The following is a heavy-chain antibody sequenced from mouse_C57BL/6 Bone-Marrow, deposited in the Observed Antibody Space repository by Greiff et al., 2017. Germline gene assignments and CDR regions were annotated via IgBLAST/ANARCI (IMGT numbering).Heavy chain of an antibody. CDR1: GYTFTSYW. CDR2: IDPNSGGT. CDR3: ARRFFLGLREYFDY. D-gene: IGHD2-4*01. Sequence: QVQLQQPGAELVKPGASVKLSCKASGYTFTSYWMHWVKQRPGRGLEWIGRIDPNSGGTKYNEKFKSKATLTVDKPSSTAYMQLSSLTSEDSAVYYCARRFFLGLREYFDYWGQGTTLTVSS. V-gene: IGHV1-72*01. J-gene: IGHJ2*01.